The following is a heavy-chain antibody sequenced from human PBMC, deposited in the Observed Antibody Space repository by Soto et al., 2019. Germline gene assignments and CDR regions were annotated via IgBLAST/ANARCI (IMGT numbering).Heavy chain of an antibody. CDR3: ASVRYDILTGYYSYYYYGMDV. Sequence: QVQLVQSGAEVKKPGSSVKVSCKASGGTFSSYAISWVRQAPGQGLEWMGGIIPIFGTANYAQKFQGRVTITADESTSTAYMELSSLRSEDTAVYYCASVRYDILTGYYSYYYYGMDVWGQGTTVTVSS. CDR1: GGTFSSYA. J-gene: IGHJ6*02. V-gene: IGHV1-69*01. CDR2: IIPIFGTA. D-gene: IGHD3-9*01.